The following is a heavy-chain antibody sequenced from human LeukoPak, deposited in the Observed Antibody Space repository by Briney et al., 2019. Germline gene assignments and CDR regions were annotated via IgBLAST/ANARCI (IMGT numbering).Heavy chain of an antibody. J-gene: IGHJ4*02. D-gene: IGHD3-16*01. CDR1: GFTFSSYW. Sequence: GGSLRLSCAASGFTFSSYWMTWVRQAPGKGLEWVANIKEDGSEKYYVDSVKDRFTISRDNAKNSLYLQMNSLRAEDTAVYYCARGGGAIEYWGQGTLVTVSS. CDR2: IKEDGSEK. V-gene: IGHV3-7*01. CDR3: ARGGGAIEY.